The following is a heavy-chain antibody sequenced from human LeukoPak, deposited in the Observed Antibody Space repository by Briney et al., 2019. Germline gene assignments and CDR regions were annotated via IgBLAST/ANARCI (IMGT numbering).Heavy chain of an antibody. CDR2: IYSTGST. CDR3: ARQIASAGTAGFDS. J-gene: IGHJ4*02. D-gene: IGHD6-13*01. V-gene: IGHV4-4*07. CDR1: GGSISSYY. Sequence: SETLSLTCTVHGGSISSYYWSWIRQPAGKGLEWIGRIYSTGSTNYNPSLKSRVTMSVDTSKNQFSLRLRSVTAADTAVYYCARQIASAGTAGFDSWGQGALVTVSS.